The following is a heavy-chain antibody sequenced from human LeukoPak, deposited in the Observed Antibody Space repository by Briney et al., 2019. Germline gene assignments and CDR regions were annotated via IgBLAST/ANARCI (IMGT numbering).Heavy chain of an antibody. CDR2: INYSASA. J-gene: IGHJ6*02. CDR3: ARQKAYNWNYYYYGMDV. D-gene: IGHD1-20*01. Sequence: PSETLSLTCTVSGGSIRSSDYYWGWIRQPPGKGLEWIGSINYSASAYYNPSLKSRVTISVDTSKNQFSLKLSSVTAADTAVYYCARQKAYNWNYYYYGMDVWGQGTTVTVSS. V-gene: IGHV4-39*01. CDR1: GGSIRSSDYY.